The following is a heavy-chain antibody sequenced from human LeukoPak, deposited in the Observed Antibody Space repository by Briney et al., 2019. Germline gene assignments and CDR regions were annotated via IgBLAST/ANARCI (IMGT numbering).Heavy chain of an antibody. V-gene: IGHV1-2*02. D-gene: IGHD5-18*01. CDR1: GYTFTGYY. J-gene: IGHJ4*02. CDR2: INANSGAT. CDR3: AVITWIQNFDY. Sequence: ASMKVSCKASGYTFTGYYIHWVRQAPGQGLEWMGWINANSGATKYAQKFQGRVTMTRDTSISTAYMELSRLGSDDTAVYYCAVITWIQNFDYWGQGTLVTVSS.